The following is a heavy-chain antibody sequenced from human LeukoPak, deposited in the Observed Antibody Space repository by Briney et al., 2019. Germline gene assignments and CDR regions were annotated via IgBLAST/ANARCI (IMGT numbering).Heavy chain of an antibody. Sequence: PGRSLRLSCAASGFTFDDYAMHWVRQAPGKGLEWVSGISWNSGSIGYADSVKGRFTISRDNAKNSLYLQMNSLRAEDTALYYCAKDDTGYSSGWYRQWDQGTLVTVSS. J-gene: IGHJ4*02. CDR2: ISWNSGSI. CDR3: AKDDTGYSSGWYRQ. D-gene: IGHD6-19*01. CDR1: GFTFDDYA. V-gene: IGHV3-9*01.